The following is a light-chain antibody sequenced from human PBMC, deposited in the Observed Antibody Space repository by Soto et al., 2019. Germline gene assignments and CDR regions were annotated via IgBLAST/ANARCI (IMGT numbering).Light chain of an antibody. CDR2: DVS. CDR3: CSYTSSSTLSV. V-gene: IGLV2-14*01. CDR1: SSDVGGYNY. J-gene: IGLJ2*01. Sequence: QSVLTQPASVSGSPGQSITISCTGTSSDVGGYNYVSWYQQHPGKAPKLMIYDVSNRPSGVSNRFSGSKSGNTASLTISGLQAEDDADYDCCSYTSSSTLSVFGGGTKLTVL.